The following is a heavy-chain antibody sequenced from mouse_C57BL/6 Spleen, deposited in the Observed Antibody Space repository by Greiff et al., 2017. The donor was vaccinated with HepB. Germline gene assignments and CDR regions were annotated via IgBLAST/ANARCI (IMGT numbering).Heavy chain of an antibody. CDR3: ASVGKGYAMDY. V-gene: IGHV3-6*01. Sequence: ESGPGLVKPSQSLSLTCSVTGYSITSGYYWNWIRQFPGNKLEWMGYISYDGSNNYNPSLKNRISITRDTSKNQFFLKLNSVTTEDTATYYCASVGKGYAMDYWGQGTSVTVSS. CDR2: ISYDGSN. CDR1: GYSITSGYY. J-gene: IGHJ4*01.